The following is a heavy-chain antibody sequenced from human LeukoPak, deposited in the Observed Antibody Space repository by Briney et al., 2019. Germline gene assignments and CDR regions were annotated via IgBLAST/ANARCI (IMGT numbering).Heavy chain of an antibody. CDR3: AGYYDSSGYGLTGAFDI. Sequence: GGSLRLXCAASGFTFSSYSMNWVRQAPGKGLEGVSSISSSSSYIYYADSVKGRFTISRDNAKNSLYLQMNSLRAEDTAVYYCAGYYDSSGYGLTGAFDIWGQGTMVTVSS. J-gene: IGHJ3*02. V-gene: IGHV3-21*01. D-gene: IGHD3-22*01. CDR1: GFTFSSYS. CDR2: ISSSSSYI.